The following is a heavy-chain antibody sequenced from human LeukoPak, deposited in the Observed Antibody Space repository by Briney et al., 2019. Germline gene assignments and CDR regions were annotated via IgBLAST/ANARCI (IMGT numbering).Heavy chain of an antibody. CDR1: GGTFSSYA. Sequence: SVKVSCKASGGTFSSYAISWVRQAPGQGLEWMGGIIPIFGTANYAQKFQGRVTITTDESTSTAYMGLSSLRSEDTAVYYCARTRISGSYYIHWGQGTLVTVSS. D-gene: IGHD1-26*01. CDR2: IIPIFGTA. J-gene: IGHJ4*02. V-gene: IGHV1-69*05. CDR3: ARTRISGSYYIH.